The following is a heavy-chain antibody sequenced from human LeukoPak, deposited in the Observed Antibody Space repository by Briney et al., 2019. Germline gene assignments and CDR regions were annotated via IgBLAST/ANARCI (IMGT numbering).Heavy chain of an antibody. Sequence: GASVKVSCKASGYTFTGYYMHWVRQAPGQGLEWMGRINPNSGGTNYAQKFQGRVTMTRDTSISTAYMELSSLRSEDTAVYYCARGGKVSHYYVYYFDYWGQGTLVTVSS. CDR2: INPNSGGT. CDR3: ARGGKVSHYYVYYFDY. D-gene: IGHD3-22*01. J-gene: IGHJ4*02. CDR1: GYTFTGYY. V-gene: IGHV1-2*06.